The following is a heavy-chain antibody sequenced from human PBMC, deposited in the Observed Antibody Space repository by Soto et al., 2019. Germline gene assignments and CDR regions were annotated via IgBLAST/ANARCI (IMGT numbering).Heavy chain of an antibody. V-gene: IGHV1-69*02. D-gene: IGHD3-10*01. CDR3: AASYGSGYRAFDY. CDR1: GDTFSFYT. Sequence: QVQLVQSGAEVRKPGSSVKVSCKASGDTFSFYTINWVRQAPGLGREWMGRVNPIVSMSNYAQKFQGRVTITADKSTNTAYMQLSRLRSEDTAIYYCAASYGSGYRAFDYWGQGALVTVSS. J-gene: IGHJ4*02. CDR2: VNPIVSMS.